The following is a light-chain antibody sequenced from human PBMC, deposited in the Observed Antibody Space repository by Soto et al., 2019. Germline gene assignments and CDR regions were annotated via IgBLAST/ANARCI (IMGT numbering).Light chain of an antibody. Sequence: QSVLTQSPSVSGTPGQRVTISCSGSHSKIGSNQLYWFQEVPGTAPKLLIYKTSQRPSGVPDRFSGSKSGASASLAISGLRSEDEASYYCAAWDDSLNGYVFGTGTKVTVL. CDR1: HSKIGSNQ. CDR3: AAWDDSLNGYV. CDR2: KTS. V-gene: IGLV1-47*01. J-gene: IGLJ1*01.